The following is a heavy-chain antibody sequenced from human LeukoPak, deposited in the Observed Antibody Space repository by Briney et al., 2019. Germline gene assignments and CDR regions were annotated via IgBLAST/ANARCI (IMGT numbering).Heavy chain of an antibody. CDR2: IWYDEINT. CDR1: GFTFSSYW. V-gene: IGHV3-33*06. J-gene: IGHJ4*02. CDR3: AKEMTRHDYGYYYFDY. D-gene: IGHD4-17*01. Sequence: PGGSLRLSCVVSGFTFSSYWMSWVRQAPGKGLEWVALIWYDEINTYYADSVKGRFTISRDNSRNTLYLQMNSLRAEDTAVYYCAKEMTRHDYGYYYFDYWGQGTLVTVSS.